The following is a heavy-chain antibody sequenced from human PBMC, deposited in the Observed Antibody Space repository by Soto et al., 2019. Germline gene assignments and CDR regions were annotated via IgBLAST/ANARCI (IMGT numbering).Heavy chain of an antibody. V-gene: IGHV3-23*01. J-gene: IGHJ4*02. Sequence: GGSLRLSCAASGFTFSSYAMSWVRQAPGKGLEWVSAISGSGGSTYYADSVKGRFTISRDNSKNTLYLQMNSLRAEDTAVYYCAKDPRPLITIFGVPGGYWGQGTLVTVSS. CDR1: GFTFSSYA. CDR2: ISGSGGST. D-gene: IGHD3-3*01. CDR3: AKDPRPLITIFGVPGGY.